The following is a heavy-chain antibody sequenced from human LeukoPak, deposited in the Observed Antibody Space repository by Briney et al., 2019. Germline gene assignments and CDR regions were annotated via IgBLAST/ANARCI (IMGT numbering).Heavy chain of an antibody. D-gene: IGHD3-22*01. CDR3: ARGQFRLSDYDSSAFDY. CDR1: GFTFSNYA. J-gene: IGHJ4*02. Sequence: PGRSPRLSCAASGFTFSNYAMHWVRQAPGKGLEWVAVISYQGSNKYYADSVKGRFTISRDNSRNTLYLQMISLRAEDTAVYYCARGQFRLSDYDSSAFDYWGQGTLVTVSS. V-gene: IGHV3-30*04. CDR2: ISYQGSNK.